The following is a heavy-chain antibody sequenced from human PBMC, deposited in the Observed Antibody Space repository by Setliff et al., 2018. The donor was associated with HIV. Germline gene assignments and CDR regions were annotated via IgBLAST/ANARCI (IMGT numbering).Heavy chain of an antibody. V-gene: IGHV4-59*08. CDR3: ARGILLFYYMDI. D-gene: IGHD3-3*01. J-gene: IGHJ6*03. CDR2: VRSSGSA. Sequence: SETLSLTCTVSGASISSYFWSWVRQAPGKGLEWIGYVRSSGSATYNPSLKSRVAMSVDTSKNQFTLSLASPTAADTGVYYCARGILLFYYMDIWGKGTTVTVSS. CDR1: GASISSYF.